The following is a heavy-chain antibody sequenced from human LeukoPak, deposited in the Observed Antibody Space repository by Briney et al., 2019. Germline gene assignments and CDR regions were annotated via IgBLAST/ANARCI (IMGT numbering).Heavy chain of an antibody. Sequence: GGSLRLSCAASGFTFSSYEMHWVRQAPGKGLEWVANIKQDGSDKYYVASMKGRFTISRDNAKNSLYLQMNSLRDEDTAVYYCARGGGKGSFDYWGQGTLVTVSS. CDR1: GFTFSSYE. V-gene: IGHV3-7*01. CDR3: ARGGGKGSFDY. J-gene: IGHJ4*02. CDR2: IKQDGSDK.